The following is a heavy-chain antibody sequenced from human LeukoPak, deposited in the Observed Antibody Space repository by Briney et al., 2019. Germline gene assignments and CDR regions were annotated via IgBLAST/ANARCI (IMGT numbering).Heavy chain of an antibody. D-gene: IGHD3-22*01. CDR2: ISSSGSTI. CDR1: GSTFSSYE. J-gene: IGHJ4*02. V-gene: IGHV3-48*03. CDR3: ARSERVTMIVVVITYFDY. Sequence: GGSLRLSCAASGSTFSSYEMNWVRQAPGKGLEWVSYISSSGSTIYYADSVKGRFTISRDNAKNSLYLQMNSLRAEDTAVYYCARSERVTMIVVVITYFDYWGQGTLVTVSS.